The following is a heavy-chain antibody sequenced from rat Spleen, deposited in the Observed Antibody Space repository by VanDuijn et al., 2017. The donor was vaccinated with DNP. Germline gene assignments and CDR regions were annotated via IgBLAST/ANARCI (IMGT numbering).Heavy chain of an antibody. D-gene: IGHD1-4*01. J-gene: IGHJ1*01. CDR2: INTGSGGT. Sequence: QVQLRQSGAEPAKPGSSVKISCKASGYTFTTYYISWIKQTTGQGLDYIGYINTGSGGTNFNEKFKGKATLTVDISSSTAFMQLSSLTPDDSAVYYCARRRLPYWYFDFWGPGTMVTLSS. V-gene: IGHV1-43*01. CDR1: GYTFTTYY. CDR3: ARRRLPYWYFDF.